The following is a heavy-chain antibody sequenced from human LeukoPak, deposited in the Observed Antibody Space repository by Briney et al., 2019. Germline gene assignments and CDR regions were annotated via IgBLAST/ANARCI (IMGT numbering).Heavy chain of an antibody. CDR2: IKSKTDGGTT. V-gene: IGHV3-15*01. J-gene: IGHJ6*03. Sequence: PGGSLRLSCAASGFTLSNAWMSWVRQAPGKGLEWVGRIKSKTDGGTTGYAAPVKGRFTISRDDSKNTLYLQMNSLKTEDTAVYYCTARAYYYYYMDVWGKGTTVTVSS. CDR3: TARAYYYYYMDV. CDR1: GFTLSNAW.